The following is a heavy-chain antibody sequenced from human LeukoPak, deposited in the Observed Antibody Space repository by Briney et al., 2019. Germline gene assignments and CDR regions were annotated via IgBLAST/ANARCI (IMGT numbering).Heavy chain of an antibody. Sequence: GSLRLSCAASGFTFSSYSMNWVRQAPGKGLEWVSSISSSSSYIYYADSVKGRFTISRDNAKNSLYLQMNSLRAEDTAVYYCAKDHGRDYYGSGRYDYWGQGTLVTVSS. CDR1: GFTFSSYS. J-gene: IGHJ4*02. V-gene: IGHV3-21*04. D-gene: IGHD3-10*01. CDR2: ISSSSSYI. CDR3: AKDHGRDYYGSGRYDY.